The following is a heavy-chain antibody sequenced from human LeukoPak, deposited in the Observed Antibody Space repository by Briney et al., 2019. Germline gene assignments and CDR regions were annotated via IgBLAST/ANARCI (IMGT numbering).Heavy chain of an antibody. CDR1: GDSISSYY. CDR3: ARDGYSGSDAL. CDR2: YYSGST. J-gene: IGHJ4*02. Sequence: PSETLSLTCTVSGDSISSYYWIWIRQPPGKGLEWIGYYYSGSTNYNPSLNSRVTISLDTSQNQFSLKLSSVTAADTAVYYCARDGYSGSDALWGQGTLVTVSS. V-gene: IGHV4-59*01. D-gene: IGHD5-12*01.